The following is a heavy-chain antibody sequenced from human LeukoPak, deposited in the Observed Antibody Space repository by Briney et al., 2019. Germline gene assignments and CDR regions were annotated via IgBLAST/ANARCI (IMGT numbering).Heavy chain of an antibody. CDR2: IYYSGIT. D-gene: IGHD3-16*01. CDR3: ARVGVVFDY. J-gene: IGHJ4*02. CDR1: GDSISSRSYY. V-gene: IGHV4-39*01. Sequence: SETLSLTCTVSGDSISSRSYYWGWIRQPPGKGLEWIGSIYYSGITYYSPSLKSRVTISVDTSKNQFSLKLSSVTAADTAVYYCARVGVVFDYWGQGTLVTVSS.